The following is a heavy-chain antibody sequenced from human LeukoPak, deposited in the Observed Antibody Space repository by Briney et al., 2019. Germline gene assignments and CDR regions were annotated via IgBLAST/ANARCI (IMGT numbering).Heavy chain of an antibody. V-gene: IGHV4-39*07. J-gene: IGHJ5*02. D-gene: IGHD3-10*01. CDR2: IYYSGST. CDR1: GGSIRNSFYY. Sequence: SETLSLTCTVSGGSIRNSFYYWGWIRQPPGKGLEWIGSIYYSGSTYDNPSLKSRVTISVDTSKNQFSLKLTSVTAADTAVYYCARSYGSGSYGYWFDPWGQGTLVTVSS. CDR3: ARSYGSGSYGYWFDP.